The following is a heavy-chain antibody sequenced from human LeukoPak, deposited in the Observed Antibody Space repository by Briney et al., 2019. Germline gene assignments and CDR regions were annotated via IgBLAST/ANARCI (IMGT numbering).Heavy chain of an antibody. V-gene: IGHV3-48*03. CDR1: GFTFSSYA. Sequence: PGGSLRLSCAASGFTFSSYALNWVRQAPGKGLEWVCYISSSATTIYYADSVKGRFTISRDNGKNSLYLQMNSLRAEDTAVYYCARGIPFDCWGQGTLVTVSS. CDR2: ISSSATTI. J-gene: IGHJ4*02. CDR3: ARGIPFDC.